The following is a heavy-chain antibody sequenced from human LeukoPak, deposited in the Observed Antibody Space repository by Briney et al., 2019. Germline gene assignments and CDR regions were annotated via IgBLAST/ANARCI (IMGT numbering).Heavy chain of an antibody. CDR1: GFTFSSYS. CDR3: AKSESYRFDY. Sequence: GGSLRLSCEASGFTFSSYSMNWVRQAPGKGLEWVSFISSSSTTIYYADSVKGRFTISRDNAKNSLYLQVNSLRDGDTAVYYCAKSESYRFDYWGQGTLVTVSS. V-gene: IGHV3-48*02. J-gene: IGHJ4*02. CDR2: ISSSSTTI. D-gene: IGHD1-26*01.